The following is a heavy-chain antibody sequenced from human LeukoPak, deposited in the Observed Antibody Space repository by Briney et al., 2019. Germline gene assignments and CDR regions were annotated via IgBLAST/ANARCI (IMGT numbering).Heavy chain of an antibody. CDR1: GGSFGGYF. CDR3: ARGPPLAYYGTGGYYFFDY. Sequence: SETLSLTCSVYGGSFGGYFWSWIRQPPGEGLEWIGEVNHSGSTNYNPSLKSRVTISVDTPRTQFSLNLRSVTAADTAVYYCARGPPLAYYGTGGYYFFDYWGQGILVTVSP. CDR2: VNHSGST. V-gene: IGHV4-34*01. J-gene: IGHJ4*02. D-gene: IGHD3-22*01.